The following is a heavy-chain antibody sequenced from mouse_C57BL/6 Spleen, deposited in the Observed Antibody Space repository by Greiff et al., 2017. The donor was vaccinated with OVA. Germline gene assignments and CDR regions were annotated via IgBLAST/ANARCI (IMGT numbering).Heavy chain of an antibody. CDR1: GYTFTSYW. J-gene: IGHJ3*01. CDR3: AIWKGWFAY. V-gene: IGHV1-74*01. Sequence: QVQLQQPGAELVKPGASVKVSCKASGYTFTSYWMHWVKQSPGQGLEWIGRINPSDSDTNYNQKFKGKATLTVDKSSSTAYMQLSSLTSEDSAVYYCAIWKGWFAYWGQGTLVTVSA. CDR2: INPSDSDT.